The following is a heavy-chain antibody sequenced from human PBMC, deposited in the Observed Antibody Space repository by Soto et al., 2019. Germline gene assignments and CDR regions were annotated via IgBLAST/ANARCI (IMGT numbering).Heavy chain of an antibody. CDR1: GVSISSGDYY. J-gene: IGHJ4*02. CDR2: IFYIGNT. V-gene: IGHV4-30-4*01. CDR3: ARFEDGRFDY. Sequence: QVRLHESGPGVVKPSQTLSLTCTVSGVSISSGDYYWSWIRQPPGKGLEFIGYIFYIGNTYYNPSLESRVSMAVDTSQNQFSMKLSSVAVADTAVVYCARFEDGRFDYWGQGTLVAVSA.